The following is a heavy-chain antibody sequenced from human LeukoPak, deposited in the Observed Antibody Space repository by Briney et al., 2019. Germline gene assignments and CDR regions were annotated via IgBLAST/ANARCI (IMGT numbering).Heavy chain of an antibody. CDR1: GGAISSSSYY. V-gene: IGHV4-39*01. CDR2: IYYSGST. D-gene: IGHD3-10*01. Sequence: KPSETLSLTCTVSGGAISSSSYYWGWIRQPPGKGLEWVGRIYYSGSTYYNPSLKSRVTMSVDTSKNQFSLKLSSVTAADTAVYYCARHPPYGSGSWGSYYFDYWGQGTLVTVSS. J-gene: IGHJ4*02. CDR3: ARHPPYGSGSWGSYYFDY.